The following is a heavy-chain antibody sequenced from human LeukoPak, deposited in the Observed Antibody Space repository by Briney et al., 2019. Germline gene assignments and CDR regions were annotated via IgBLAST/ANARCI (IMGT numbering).Heavy chain of an antibody. CDR3: ARNLDYYQSSGCYSGNRYFDL. V-gene: IGHV4-59*01. CDR1: GGSISSYY. Sequence: PSETLSLTCTVSGGSISSYYWSWIRQPPGKGLEWIGYLYYGGSTNYNPSLKSRVTISVDTSKNEFSLKLSSVTAADTAVYFCARNLDYYQSSGCYSGNRYFDLWGRGTLVTVSS. D-gene: IGHD3-22*01. CDR2: LYYGGST. J-gene: IGHJ2*01.